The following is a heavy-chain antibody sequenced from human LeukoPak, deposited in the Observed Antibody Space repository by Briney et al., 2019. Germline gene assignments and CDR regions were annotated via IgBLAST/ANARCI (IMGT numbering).Heavy chain of an antibody. Sequence: SETLSLTCTVSGGSISSGDYYWSWIRQPPGKGLEWIGYIYYSGSTYYNPSLKSRVTISVDTSKNQFSLKPSSVTAADTAVYYCARDSQDGYYYYGMDVWGQGTTVTVSS. CDR3: ARDSQDGYYYYGMDV. CDR2: IYYSGST. D-gene: IGHD4-17*01. CDR1: GGSISSGDYY. V-gene: IGHV4-30-4*01. J-gene: IGHJ6*02.